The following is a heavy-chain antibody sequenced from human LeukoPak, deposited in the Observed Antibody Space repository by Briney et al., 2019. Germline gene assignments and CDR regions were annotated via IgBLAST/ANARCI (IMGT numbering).Heavy chain of an antibody. Sequence: GGSLRLSCAASGFTVSSNYMSWVRQAPGKGLEWVSVIYSGGSTYYADSVKGRFTISRDNSKNTLYLQMNSLRAEDTAVYYCARAGHNYYGSGSYSYWGQGTLVTVSS. CDR3: ARAGHNYYGSGSYSY. J-gene: IGHJ4*02. CDR2: IYSGGST. CDR1: GFTVSSNY. D-gene: IGHD3-10*01. V-gene: IGHV3-66*01.